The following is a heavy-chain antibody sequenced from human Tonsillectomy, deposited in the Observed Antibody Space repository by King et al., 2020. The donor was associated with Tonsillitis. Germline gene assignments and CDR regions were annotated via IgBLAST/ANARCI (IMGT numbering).Heavy chain of an antibody. CDR2: ISYDGSNK. CDR3: AREMRAAWVYSSGLHGFDY. Sequence: QLVQSGGGVVQPGRSLRLSCAASGFTFSSYAMHWVRQAPGKGLEWVAVISYDGSNKYYADSVKGRFTISRDNSKNTLYLQMNSLRAEDTAVYYCAREMRAAWVYSSGLHGFDYWGQGTLVTVSS. D-gene: IGHD6-19*01. CDR1: GFTFSSYA. J-gene: IGHJ4*02. V-gene: IGHV3-30-3*01.